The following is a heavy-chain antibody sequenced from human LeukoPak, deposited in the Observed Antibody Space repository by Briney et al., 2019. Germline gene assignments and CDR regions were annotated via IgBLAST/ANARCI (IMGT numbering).Heavy chain of an antibody. CDR2: ISAYNGNT. D-gene: IGHD4-23*01. CDR3: ARDGNGGNPDAFDI. V-gene: IGHV1-18*04. CDR1: GYTFTNYY. Sequence: GASVKVSCKASGYTFTNYYMHWVRQAPGQGLEWMGWISAYNGNTNYAQKLQGRVTMTTDTSTSTAYMELSSLRSEDTAVYYCARDGNGGNPDAFDIWGQGTMVTVSS. J-gene: IGHJ3*02.